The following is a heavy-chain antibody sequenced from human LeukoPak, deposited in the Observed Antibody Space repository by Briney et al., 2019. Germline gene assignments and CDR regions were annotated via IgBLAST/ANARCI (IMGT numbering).Heavy chain of an antibody. CDR1: GGSISSSSYY. Sequence: PSETLSLTCTVSGGSISSSSYYWGWIRQPPGKGLEWIGSFYYSGSTYYNPSLKSRVTISIDTSKNQFSLKLSSVTAADTAVYYCARDHFSSRWYSHAFDIWGQGTVVTVSS. V-gene: IGHV4-39*07. J-gene: IGHJ3*02. CDR2: FYYSGST. CDR3: ARDHFSSRWYSHAFDI. D-gene: IGHD6-13*01.